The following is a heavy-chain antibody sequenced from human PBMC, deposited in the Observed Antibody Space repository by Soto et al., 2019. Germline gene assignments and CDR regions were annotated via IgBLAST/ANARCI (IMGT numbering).Heavy chain of an antibody. D-gene: IGHD1-26*01. CDR3: ARPPNPWEPYAFHI. Sequence: QELLVQSGAEVKKPGASLRVSCKASGYTFTAYYIHWLRQAPGQGLEWMGWVNPHSGATVIAQKFLGSATLTTDTSINTAYLEVPTLTSDDTALYYCARPPNPWEPYAFHIWGHGTLVTVSS. J-gene: IGHJ3*02. CDR1: GYTFTAYY. V-gene: IGHV1-2*04. CDR2: VNPHSGAT.